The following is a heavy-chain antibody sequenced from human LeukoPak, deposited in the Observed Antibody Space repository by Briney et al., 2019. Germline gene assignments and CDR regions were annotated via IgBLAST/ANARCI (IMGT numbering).Heavy chain of an antibody. J-gene: IGHJ6*03. D-gene: IGHD6-6*01. CDR2: IYYSGST. V-gene: IGHV4-59*01. Sequence: SGTLSLTCTVSGGSISNYYWSWIRQPPGKGLEWIGYIYYSGSTKYNPSLKSRVTISVDTSKNQFSLRLSSVTAADTAVYYCARDWGVSARPGYMDVWGKGTTVTVSS. CDR1: GGSISNYY. CDR3: ARDWGVSARPGYMDV.